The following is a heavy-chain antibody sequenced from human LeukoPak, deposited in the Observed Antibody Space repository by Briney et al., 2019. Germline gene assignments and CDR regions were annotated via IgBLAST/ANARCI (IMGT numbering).Heavy chain of an antibody. D-gene: IGHD3-22*01. CDR3: ARRRMIVVVNNWFDP. Sequence: LSETLSLTCAVYGGSFSGYYWSWIRQPPGMGLEWIGEINHSGSTNYNPSLKSRVTISVDTSKNQFSLKLSSVTAADTAVYYCARRRMIVVVNNWFDPWGQGTLVTVSS. CDR2: INHSGST. J-gene: IGHJ5*02. V-gene: IGHV4-34*01. CDR1: GGSFSGYY.